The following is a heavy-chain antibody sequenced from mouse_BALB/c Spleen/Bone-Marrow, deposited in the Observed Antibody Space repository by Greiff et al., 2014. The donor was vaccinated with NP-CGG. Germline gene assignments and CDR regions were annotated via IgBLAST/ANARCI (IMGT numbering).Heavy chain of an antibody. V-gene: IGHV1-77*01. Sequence: QVQLQQSGAELARPGASVKLSCKASGYTFTDYYINWVKQRTGQGLEWIGEIYPGSGNTYYNEKFKGKATLTADKSSSTAYMQLSSLTAEDSAVCFCAKGGYGSSCVRYYAMDYWGQGTSLTVSS. CDR1: GYTFTDYY. J-gene: IGHJ4*01. CDR3: AKGGYGSSCVRYYAMDY. D-gene: IGHD1-1*01. CDR2: IYPGSGNT.